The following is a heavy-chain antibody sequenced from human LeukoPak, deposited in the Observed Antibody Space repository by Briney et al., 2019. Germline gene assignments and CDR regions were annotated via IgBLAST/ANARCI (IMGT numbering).Heavy chain of an antibody. CDR1: GGTFSSYA. CDR3: ARVGGCSSTSCYEGWFDP. CDR2: IIPTFGTA. V-gene: IGHV1-69*13. Sequence: ASVKVSCKASGGTFSSYAISWVRQAPGQGLEWMGGIIPTFGTANYAQKFQGRVTITADESTSTAYMELSSLRSEDTAVYYCARVGGCSSTSCYEGWFDPWGQGTLVTVSS. D-gene: IGHD2-2*01. J-gene: IGHJ5*02.